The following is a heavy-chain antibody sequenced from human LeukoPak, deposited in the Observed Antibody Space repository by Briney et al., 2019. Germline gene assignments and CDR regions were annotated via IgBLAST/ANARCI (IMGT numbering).Heavy chain of an antibody. Sequence: VASVKVSCKTSGGTFSSYAISWVRQAPGQGLEWMGGIIPIFGTANYAQKFQGRVTITADESTGTAYMELSSLRSEDTAVYYCARGGLIVADDAFDIWGQGTMVTVSS. V-gene: IGHV1-69*13. CDR2: IIPIFGTA. CDR1: GGTFSSYA. J-gene: IGHJ3*02. D-gene: IGHD5-12*01. CDR3: ARGGLIVADDAFDI.